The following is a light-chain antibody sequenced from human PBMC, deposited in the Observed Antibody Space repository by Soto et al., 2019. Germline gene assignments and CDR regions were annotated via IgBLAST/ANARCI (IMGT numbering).Light chain of an antibody. CDR3: QQYDSSPRT. CDR1: QSVSYY. Sequence: EIVLTQSPGTLSLSPGERATLSCRASQSVSYYLAWYQQKPGQAPRLLIYDASNRATGIPARFSGSGSGTDFTLTISSLEPEDFAVYYCQQYDSSPRTFGQGTKVDIK. J-gene: IGKJ1*01. V-gene: IGKV3-20*01. CDR2: DAS.